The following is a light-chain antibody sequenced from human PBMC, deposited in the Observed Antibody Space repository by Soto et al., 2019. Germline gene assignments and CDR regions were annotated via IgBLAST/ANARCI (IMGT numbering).Light chain of an antibody. CDR3: SLSYSGAVV. CDR1: TGVVTSGHY. CDR2: DTS. Sequence: QAVVTQEPSLTVSPGGTVTLTGGSSTGVVTSGHYPYWFQQKPGQAPRTLIYDTSNKHSWTPARFSGSLLGGQAALTLSGAQPEDDADYYCSLSYSGAVVFGGGTKLTVL. V-gene: IGLV7-46*01. J-gene: IGLJ2*01.